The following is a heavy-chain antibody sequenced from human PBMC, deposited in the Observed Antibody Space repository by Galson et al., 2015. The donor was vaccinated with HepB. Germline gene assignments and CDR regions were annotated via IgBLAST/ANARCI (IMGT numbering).Heavy chain of an antibody. CDR2: IYSGGST. Sequence: SLRLSCAASGFTVSSNYMSWVRQAPGKGLEWVSVIYSGGSTYYADSVKGRFTISRDNSKNTLYLQMNSLRAEDTAVYYCASGYSYGYGPTYYFDYWGQGTLVTVSS. D-gene: IGHD5-18*01. V-gene: IGHV3-53*01. CDR3: ASGYSYGYGPTYYFDY. CDR1: GFTVSSNY. J-gene: IGHJ4*02.